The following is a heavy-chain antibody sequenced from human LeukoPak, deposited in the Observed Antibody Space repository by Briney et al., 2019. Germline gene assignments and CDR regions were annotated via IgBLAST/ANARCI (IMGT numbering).Heavy chain of an antibody. CDR3: ARGSYDILTGWANEVYDWFDP. CDR2: INTNTGNP. D-gene: IGHD3-9*01. Sequence: ASVKVSCKASGYTFTSHAMNWVRQAPGQELEWMGWINTNTGNPTYAQGFTGRFVFSLDTSVSTAYLQISSLKAEDTAVYYCARGSYDILTGWANEVYDWFDPWGQGTLVTVSS. CDR1: GYTFTSHA. V-gene: IGHV7-4-1*02. J-gene: IGHJ5*02.